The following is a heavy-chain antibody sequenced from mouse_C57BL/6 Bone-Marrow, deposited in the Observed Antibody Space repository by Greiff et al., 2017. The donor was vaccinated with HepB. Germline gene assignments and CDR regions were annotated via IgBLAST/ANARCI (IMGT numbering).Heavy chain of an antibody. D-gene: IGHD2-4*01. CDR1: GYTFTDYE. V-gene: IGHV1-15*01. CDR2: IDPETGGT. Sequence: VQVVESGAELVRPGASVTLSCKASGYTFTDYEMHWVKQTPVHGLEWIGAIDPETGGTAYNQKFKGKAILTADKSSSTAYMELRSLTSEDSAVYYCTNGIYYDYDGYFDVWGTGTTVTVSS. CDR3: TNGIYYDYDGYFDV. J-gene: IGHJ1*03.